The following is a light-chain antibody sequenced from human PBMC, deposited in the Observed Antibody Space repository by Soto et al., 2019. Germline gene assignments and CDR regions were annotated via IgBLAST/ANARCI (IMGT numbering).Light chain of an antibody. J-gene: IGKJ4*01. V-gene: IGKV3-15*01. CDR3: QQYKNWPLT. CDR1: QSVSST. Sequence: EIVMTQSPATLSVSPGGRVTLSCRASQSVSSTLAWYQQKPGQAPRLLIYGASTRATGFPARFSGSGSGTEFTLTISSLQYEDFGVYYCQQYKNWPLTLGGATKVDIK. CDR2: GAS.